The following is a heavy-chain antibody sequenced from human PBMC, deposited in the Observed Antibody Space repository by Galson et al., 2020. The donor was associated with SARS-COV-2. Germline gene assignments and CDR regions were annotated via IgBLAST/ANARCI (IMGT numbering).Heavy chain of an antibody. CDR2: INPNSGGT. CDR1: GYTFTGYY. V-gene: IGHV1-2*02. CDR3: ARGPLPYNWNDGNWFDP. J-gene: IGHJ5*02. D-gene: IGHD1-1*01. Sequence: ASVKVSCKASGYTFTGYYMHWVRQAPGQGLEWMGWINPNSGGTNYAQKFQGRVTMTRDTSISTAYMELSRLRSDDTAVYYCARGPLPYNWNDGNWFDPWGQGTLVTVSS.